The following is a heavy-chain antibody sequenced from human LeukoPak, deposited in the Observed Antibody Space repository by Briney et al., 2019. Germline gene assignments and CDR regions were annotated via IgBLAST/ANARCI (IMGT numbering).Heavy chain of an antibody. CDR3: ARDGITMVRGVIPGFDP. D-gene: IGHD3-10*01. V-gene: IGHV4-39*07. CDR2: IYYSGST. Sequence: SETLSLTCTVSGGSTSSSSYYWGRIRQPPGKGLEWIGSIYYSGSTYYNPSLKSRVTISVDTSKNQFSLKLSSVTAADTAVYYCARDGITMVRGVIPGFDPWGQGTLVTVSS. CDR1: GGSTSSSSYY. J-gene: IGHJ5*02.